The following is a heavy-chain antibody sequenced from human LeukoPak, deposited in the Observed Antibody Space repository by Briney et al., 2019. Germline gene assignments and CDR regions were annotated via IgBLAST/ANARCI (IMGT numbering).Heavy chain of an antibody. D-gene: IGHD3-3*01. CDR1: GFTFSNHY. CDR2: RRNKDKGYTT. J-gene: IGHJ6*03. Sequence: PGGSLRLSCAASGFTFSNHYMDWFRQAPGKGRVGGCRRRNKDKGYTTEYAASVKGRFTISRDDSETSVYLQMNSLKAEDTALYHCARVTSPTPRFLEWSMGYYYYYMDVWGKGTTVTVSS. CDR3: ARVTSPTPRFLEWSMGYYYYYMDV. V-gene: IGHV3-72*01.